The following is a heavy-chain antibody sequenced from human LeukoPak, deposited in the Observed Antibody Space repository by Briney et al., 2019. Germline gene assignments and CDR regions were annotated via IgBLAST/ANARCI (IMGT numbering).Heavy chain of an antibody. J-gene: IGHJ4*02. Sequence: SETLSLTCTVSGGSISSGGYYWSWIRQHPGKGLEWIGYIYYSGSTYYNPSLKSRVTISVDTSKNQFSLKLSSVTAADTAVYYCARRFYDVIDYWGQGTLVTVSS. V-gene: IGHV4-31*03. CDR3: ARRFYDVIDY. CDR2: IYYSGST. D-gene: IGHD3-3*01. CDR1: GGSISSGGYY.